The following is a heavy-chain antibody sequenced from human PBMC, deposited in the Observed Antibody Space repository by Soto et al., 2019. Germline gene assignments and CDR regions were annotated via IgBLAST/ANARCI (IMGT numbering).Heavy chain of an antibody. V-gene: IGHV3-23*01. CDR1: GFTFSSYA. D-gene: IGHD2-2*01. Sequence: GGSLRLSCAASGFTFSSYAMSWVRQAPGKGLEWVSAISGSGGSTYYADSVKGRFTISRDNSKNTLYLQINSLRAEDTAVYYCAKDAVAFVVVPAAERAFDIWGQGTMVTVSS. CDR2: ISGSGGST. CDR3: AKDAVAFVVVPAAERAFDI. J-gene: IGHJ3*02.